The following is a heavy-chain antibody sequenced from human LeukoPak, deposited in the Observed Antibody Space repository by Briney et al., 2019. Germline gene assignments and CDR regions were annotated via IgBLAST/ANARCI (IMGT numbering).Heavy chain of an antibody. D-gene: IGHD3-3*01. CDR2: ISYDGSNK. V-gene: IGHV3-30*01. J-gene: IGHJ4*02. CDR1: GFTFSSYA. Sequence: SGRSLRLSCAASGFTFSSYAMHWVRQAPGKGLEWVAVISYDGSNKYYADSVKGRFTISRDNSKNTLYLQMNSLRAEGTAVYYCAREYYDFWSGYPFDYWGQGTLVTVSS. CDR3: AREYYDFWSGYPFDY.